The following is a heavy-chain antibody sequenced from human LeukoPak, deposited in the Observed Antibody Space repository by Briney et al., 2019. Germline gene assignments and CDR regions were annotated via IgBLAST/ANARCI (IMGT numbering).Heavy chain of an antibody. D-gene: IGHD4-17*01. CDR3: ARGGSGYGDYEDYYYGMDV. J-gene: IGHJ6*02. CDR1: GFTFSSYW. CDR2: INSDGGTT. V-gene: IGHV3-74*01. Sequence: GGSLRLSCAASGFTFSSYWMHWVRQAPGKGLVLVSRINSDGGTTSYADSVKGRFTISRDNTKNTLYLQMNSLRAEDTAVYHCARGGSGYGDYEDYYYGMDVWGQGTTVTVSS.